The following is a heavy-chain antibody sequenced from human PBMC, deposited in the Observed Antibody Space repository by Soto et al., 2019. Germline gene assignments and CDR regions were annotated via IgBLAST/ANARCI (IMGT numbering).Heavy chain of an antibody. J-gene: IGHJ6*02. D-gene: IGHD4-17*01. CDR1: GFTFEDYA. Sequence: LRLSCAASGFTFEDYAMYWVRQAPGKGLEWLSIISWNSGVKSYADSVRGRFTVSRDNAKNSLYLQMDGLRVEDTALYYCAKDTGYGDFEGYGMDVWGQGTTVTVSS. CDR3: AKDTGYGDFEGYGMDV. V-gene: IGHV3-9*01. CDR2: ISWNSGVK.